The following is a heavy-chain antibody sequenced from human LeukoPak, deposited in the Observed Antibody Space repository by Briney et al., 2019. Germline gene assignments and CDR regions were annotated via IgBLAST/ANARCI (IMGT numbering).Heavy chain of an antibody. J-gene: IGHJ4*02. CDR3: ARGGDYFDY. Sequence: ASVKVSCKASGYTFSGSYIHWVRQAPGQGLEWMGIINPSGGSTSYAQKFQGRVTLTRDTSTSTVYMWLSSLRSEDTAVYYCARGGDYFDYWGQGTLVTVSS. V-gene: IGHV1-46*01. CDR1: GYTFSGSY. CDR2: INPSGGST.